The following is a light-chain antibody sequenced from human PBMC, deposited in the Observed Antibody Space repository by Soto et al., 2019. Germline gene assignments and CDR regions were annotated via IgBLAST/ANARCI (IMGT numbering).Light chain of an antibody. Sequence: DIQMTQSPSTLSASVGDRVTMTCRASQSISKWLAWYQQKPGTAPKLLIYDASNLESGVPSRFSGSGSGTEFTLTIRSLQSDDFATYYCQQYDSYSPLTFGGGTKVDIK. V-gene: IGKV1-5*01. J-gene: IGKJ4*01. CDR2: DAS. CDR1: QSISKW. CDR3: QQYDSYSPLT.